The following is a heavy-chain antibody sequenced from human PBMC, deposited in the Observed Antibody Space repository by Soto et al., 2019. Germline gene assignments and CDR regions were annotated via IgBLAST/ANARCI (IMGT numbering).Heavy chain of an antibody. CDR3: ARMTTVNYYYYYYGMDV. J-gene: IGHJ6*02. V-gene: IGHV4-34*01. CDR2: INHSGST. D-gene: IGHD4-17*01. Sequence: SETLSLTCAVYGGSFSGYYWSWIRQPPGKGLEWIGEINHSGSTNYNPSLKSRVTISVDTSKNQFSLKLSSVTAADTVVYYCARMTTVNYYYYYYGMDVWGQGTTVTVSS. CDR1: GGSFSGYY.